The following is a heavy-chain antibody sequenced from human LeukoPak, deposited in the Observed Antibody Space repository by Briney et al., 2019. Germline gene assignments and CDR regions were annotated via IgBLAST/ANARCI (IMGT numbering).Heavy chain of an antibody. CDR3: ARVSSGADNWFDP. D-gene: IGHD2/OR15-2a*01. V-gene: IGHV4-59*01. CDR2: IYYSGST. Sequence: SETLSLTCTVSGGSISSYYWSWIRQPPGKGLEWIGYIYYSGSTNYNPSLKSRATISVDTSKNQFSLKLSSATAADTAVYYCARVSSGADNWFDPWGQGTLVTVSS. CDR1: GGSISSYY. J-gene: IGHJ5*02.